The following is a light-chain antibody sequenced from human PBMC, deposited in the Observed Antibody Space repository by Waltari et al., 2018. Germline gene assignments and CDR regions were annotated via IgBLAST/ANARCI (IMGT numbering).Light chain of an antibody. CDR3: QQHGTLPAT. CDR2: RAS. Sequence: EIVLTQSPGTASLSPGERVTLSCRASQSVGSSSLAGYQQKPGQAPRLVIYRASRRPTCIPDRFIGSGSGTDFSLTISRLEPEDFAVYYCQQHGTLPATFGQGTKVEIK. V-gene: IGKV3-20*01. J-gene: IGKJ1*01. CDR1: QSVGSSS.